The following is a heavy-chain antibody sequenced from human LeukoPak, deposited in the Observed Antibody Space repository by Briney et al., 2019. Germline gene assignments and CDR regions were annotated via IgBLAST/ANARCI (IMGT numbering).Heavy chain of an antibody. Sequence: SETLSLTCTVSGCSISSSSYYWGWIRQPPGKGLEWIGSIYYSGSTYYNPSLKSRVTISVDTSKNQFSLKLSSVTAADTAVYYCAREGGSGSFDYWGQGTLVTVS. J-gene: IGHJ4*02. V-gene: IGHV4-39*01. CDR1: GCSISSSSYY. D-gene: IGHD3-10*01. CDR2: IYYSGST. CDR3: AREGGSGSFDY.